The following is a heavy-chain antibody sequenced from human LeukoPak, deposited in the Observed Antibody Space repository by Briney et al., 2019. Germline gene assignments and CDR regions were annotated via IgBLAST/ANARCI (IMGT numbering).Heavy chain of an antibody. J-gene: IGHJ4*02. Sequence: GGSLRLSCAASGFTFSSYAMHWVRQAPGKGLEWVAVISYDGSNKYYADSVKGRFTISRDNSKNTLYLQMNSLRAEDTAVYYCARGSYYGSGSYYNPNELLEYFDYWGQGTLVTVSS. V-gene: IGHV3-30-3*01. CDR1: GFTFSSYA. CDR2: ISYDGSNK. D-gene: IGHD3-10*01. CDR3: ARGSYYGSGSYYNPNELLEYFDY.